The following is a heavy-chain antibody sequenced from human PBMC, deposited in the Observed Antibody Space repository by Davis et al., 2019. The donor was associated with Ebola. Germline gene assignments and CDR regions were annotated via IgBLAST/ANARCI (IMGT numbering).Heavy chain of an antibody. CDR2: INPNSGGT. CDR1: GYTFTGYY. CDR3: ARESNYGSGMFYYGMDV. V-gene: IGHV1-2*04. D-gene: IGHD3-10*01. J-gene: IGHJ6*02. Sequence: AASVKVSCKASGYTFTGYYMHWVRQAPGQGLEWMGWINPNSGGTNYAQKFQGWVTMTRNTSISTAYMELSSLRSEDTAVYYCARESNYGSGMFYYGMDVWGQGTTVTVSS.